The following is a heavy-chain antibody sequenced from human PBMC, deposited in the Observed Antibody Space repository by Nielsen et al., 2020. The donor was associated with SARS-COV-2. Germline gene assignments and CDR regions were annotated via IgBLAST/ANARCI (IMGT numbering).Heavy chain of an antibody. CDR3: ANGYCSSTSCHPPRTPFDL. V-gene: IGHV3-74*01. J-gene: IGHJ4*02. Sequence: WIRQPPGKGLVWVSRINSDGSSTSYADSVKGRFTISRDNAKNTLYLQMNSLRAEDTAVYYCANGYCSSTSCHPPRTPFDLWGQGTLVTVSS. CDR2: INSDGSST. D-gene: IGHD2-2*01.